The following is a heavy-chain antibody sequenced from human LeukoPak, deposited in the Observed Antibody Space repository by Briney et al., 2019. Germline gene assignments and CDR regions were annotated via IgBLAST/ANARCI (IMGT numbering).Heavy chain of an antibody. J-gene: IGHJ6*03. CDR3: ARLKGEMITIRPYYHYYMDV. Sequence: SETLSLTCTVPGGSISTYHWTWIRQPPGKGLEWLGYIYYNGNTNYNPSLPSRVTISLNTSKDQFSLNLTSVTAADTAVYYCARLKGEMITIRPYYHYYMDVWGKGTTITVSS. CDR2: IYYNGNT. D-gene: IGHD5-24*01. CDR1: GGSISTYH. V-gene: IGHV4-59*01.